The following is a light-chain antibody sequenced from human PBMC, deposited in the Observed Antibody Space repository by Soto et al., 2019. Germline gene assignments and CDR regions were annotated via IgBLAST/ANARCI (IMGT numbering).Light chain of an antibody. V-gene: IGKV3-20*01. Sequence: EILLTQSPGTLSLSPGGRATLSCRASQSVRSSYLAWYQQKPGQAPRLLIHGASGRATGIPDRFSGSGSGTDFTLTICRLEPEDFAVYYCQQYGSSPYTFGQGTKLEI. CDR3: QQYGSSPYT. J-gene: IGKJ2*01. CDR1: QSVRSSY. CDR2: GAS.